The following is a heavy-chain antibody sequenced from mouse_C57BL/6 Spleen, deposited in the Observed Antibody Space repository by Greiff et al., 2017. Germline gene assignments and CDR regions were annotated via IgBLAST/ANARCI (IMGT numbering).Heavy chain of an antibody. D-gene: IGHD1-1*01. J-gene: IGHJ4*01. CDR2: IYPGSGNT. V-gene: IGHV1-76*01. CDR1: GYTFTDYY. CDR3: ARSGYGSGNAMDY. Sequence: QVQLKESGAELVRPGASVKLSCKASGYTFTDYYINWVKQRPGQGLEWIARIYPGSGNTYYNEKFKGKATLTAEKSSSTAYMQLSSLTSEDSAVYFCARSGYGSGNAMDYWGQGTSVTVSS.